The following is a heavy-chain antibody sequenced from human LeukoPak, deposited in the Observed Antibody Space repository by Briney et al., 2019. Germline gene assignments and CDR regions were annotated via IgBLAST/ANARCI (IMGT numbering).Heavy chain of an antibody. V-gene: IGHV1-18*01. Sequence: ASVKVSCKASGYTFTNYDISWVRQAPGQGLEWMGWISVYNGNTKYAQMFQGRVTMATNTSTSTAYMELRSLRSDDTAVYYCDAGTPLRDFDYWGQGTLVTVSS. CDR3: DAGTPLRDFDY. D-gene: IGHD3-10*01. CDR2: ISVYNGNT. CDR1: GYTFTNYD. J-gene: IGHJ4*02.